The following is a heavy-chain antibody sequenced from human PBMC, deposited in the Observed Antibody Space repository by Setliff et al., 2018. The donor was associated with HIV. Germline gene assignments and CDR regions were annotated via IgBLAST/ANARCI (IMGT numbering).Heavy chain of an antibody. CDR2: IYTSGST. J-gene: IGHJ4*02. Sequence: SETLSLTCTVSGGSISSYYWSWIRQPAGKGLEWIGRIYTSGSTKYNPSLESRVTISVDTSKNQFSLMLDSVTAADPAVYYCARNSQKGIQPLLLASWGPGTLVTVSS. CDR3: ARNSQKGIQPLLLAS. CDR1: GGSISSYY. D-gene: IGHD1-1*01. V-gene: IGHV4-4*07.